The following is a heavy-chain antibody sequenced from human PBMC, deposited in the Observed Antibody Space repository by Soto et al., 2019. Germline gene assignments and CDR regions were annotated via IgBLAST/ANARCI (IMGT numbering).Heavy chain of an antibody. CDR1: GFTVSSNY. CDR3: AREGPYDYEAY. J-gene: IGHJ4*02. V-gene: IGHV3-53*01. CDR2: IYSGGST. Sequence: GGSLRLSCAAPGFTVSSNYMSWVRQAPGKGLEWVSVIYSGGSTYYADSVKGRFTISRDNSKNTLYLQMNSLRAEDTAVYYCAREGPYDYEAYWGQGTLVTVSS. D-gene: IGHD4-17*01.